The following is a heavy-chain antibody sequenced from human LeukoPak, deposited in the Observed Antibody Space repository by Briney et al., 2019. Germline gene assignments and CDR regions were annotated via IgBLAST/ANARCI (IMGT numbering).Heavy chain of an antibody. D-gene: IGHD3-22*01. V-gene: IGHV4-39*01. CDR3: ARQSASDYYDSSDSFDY. Sequence: KSSETLSLTCTVSGGSISSSNYYWGWIRQPPGKGLEWIGSIYYSGSTYYNPSLKSRVTISVDTSKNQFSLKLSSVTAADTAVYYCARQSASDYYDSSDSFDYWGQGTLVTVSS. CDR2: IYYSGST. J-gene: IGHJ4*02. CDR1: GGSISSSNYY.